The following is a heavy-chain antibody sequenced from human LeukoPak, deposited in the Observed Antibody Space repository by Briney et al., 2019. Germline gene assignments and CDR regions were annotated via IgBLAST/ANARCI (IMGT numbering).Heavy chain of an antibody. V-gene: IGHV4-39*07. J-gene: IGHJ5*02. CDR2: INHSGST. D-gene: IGHD2-2*02. CDR3: ASLGDIVVVPAAINGFDP. CDR1: GGSISSGDYY. Sequence: SETLSLTCTVSGGSISSGDYYWSWIRQPPGKGLEWLGEINHSGSTNYNPSLKSRVTISVDTSKNQFSLKLSSVTAADTAVYYCASLGDIVVVPAAINGFDPWGQGTLVTVSS.